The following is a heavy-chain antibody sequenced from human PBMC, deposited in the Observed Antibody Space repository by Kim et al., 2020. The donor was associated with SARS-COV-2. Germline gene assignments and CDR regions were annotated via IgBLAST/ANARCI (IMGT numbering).Heavy chain of an antibody. CDR3: AKDTVAVVDQAYGMDV. J-gene: IGHJ6*02. V-gene: IGHV3-23*01. Sequence: GGSLRLSCAASGFTFSSYAMSWVRQAPGKGLEWVSAISGSGGSTYYADSVKGRFTISRDNSKNTLYLQMNSLRAEDTAVYYCAKDTVAVVDQAYGMDVWGQGTTVTVSS. D-gene: IGHD6-19*01. CDR1: GFTFSSYA. CDR2: ISGSGGST.